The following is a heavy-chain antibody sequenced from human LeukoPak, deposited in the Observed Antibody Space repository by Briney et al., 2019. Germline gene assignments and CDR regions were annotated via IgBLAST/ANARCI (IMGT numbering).Heavy chain of an antibody. V-gene: IGHV3-21*01. Sequence: PGGSLRLSCAASGFTFSSYSMNWVRQAPGKGLEWVSSISSSSSYIYYADSVKGRFTISRDNAKNSLYLQMNSLRAEDTAVYYCARATHDIQLMYGMDVWGQGTTVTVSS. CDR2: ISSSSSYI. D-gene: IGHD5-24*01. CDR1: GFTFSSYS. CDR3: ARATHDIQLMYGMDV. J-gene: IGHJ6*02.